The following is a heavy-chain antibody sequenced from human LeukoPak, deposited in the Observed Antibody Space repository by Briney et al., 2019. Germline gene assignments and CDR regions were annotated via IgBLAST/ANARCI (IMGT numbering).Heavy chain of an antibody. Sequence: PGGSLRLSCAASGFTFSSYWISWVRQAPGKGLEWEANIKQDGSDKYYVDSVRGRFTISRDNAKNSLYLQMNSLRVEDTAVYYCARDCYGTGSHGDWGQGTLVTVSS. CDR2: IKQDGSDK. D-gene: IGHD3-10*01. CDR1: GFTFSSYW. CDR3: ARDCYGTGSHGD. J-gene: IGHJ4*02. V-gene: IGHV3-7*04.